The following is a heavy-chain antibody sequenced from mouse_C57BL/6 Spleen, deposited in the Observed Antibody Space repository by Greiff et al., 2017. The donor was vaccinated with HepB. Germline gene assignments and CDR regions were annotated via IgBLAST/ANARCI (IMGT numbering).Heavy chain of an antibody. CDR1: GYSITSGYY. V-gene: IGHV3-6*01. Sequence: EVKLMESGPGLVKPSQSLSLTCSVTGYSITSGYYWNWIRQFPGNKLEWMGYISYDGSNNYNPSLKNRISITRDPSKNQFFLKLNSVTTEDTATYYCASPETAQALAYWGQGTLVTVSA. CDR2: ISYDGSN. CDR3: ASPETAQALAY. D-gene: IGHD3-2*02. J-gene: IGHJ3*01.